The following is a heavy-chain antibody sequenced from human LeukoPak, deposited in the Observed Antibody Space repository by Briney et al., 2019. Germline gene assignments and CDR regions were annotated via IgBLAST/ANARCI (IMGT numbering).Heavy chain of an antibody. V-gene: IGHV4-61*01. CDR1: GGSVSSGSYY. CDR3: ARENNFWSGSTNWFDP. D-gene: IGHD3-3*01. Sequence: SETLSLTCTVSGGSVSSGSYYWSWIRQPPGKGLEWIGYIYYSGSTNYNPSLKSRVTISVDTSKNQFSLKLSSVTAADTAVYYCARENNFWSGSTNWFDPWGQGTLVTVSS. CDR2: IYYSGST. J-gene: IGHJ5*02.